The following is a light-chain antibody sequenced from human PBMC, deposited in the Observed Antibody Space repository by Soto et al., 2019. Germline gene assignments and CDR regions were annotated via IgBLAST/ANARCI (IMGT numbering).Light chain of an antibody. CDR3: QTWGTGIQV. CDR2: VNSDGSH. Sequence: QSVLTQSPSASASLGASVKLTCTLSNGHSTYAIAWHQQQPEKGPRYLMKVNSDGSHSKGDGIPDRFSGSSSGAERYLTISSLQSEDEADYYCQTWGTGIQVFGGGTKLTVL. J-gene: IGLJ3*02. V-gene: IGLV4-69*01. CDR1: NGHSTYA.